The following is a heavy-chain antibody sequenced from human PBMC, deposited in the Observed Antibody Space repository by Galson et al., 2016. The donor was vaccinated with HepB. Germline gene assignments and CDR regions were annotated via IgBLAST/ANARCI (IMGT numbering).Heavy chain of an antibody. J-gene: IGHJ4*02. D-gene: IGHD3-3*01. CDR1: GYTLSELP. CDR3: AEKRDYDFWSGYEK. V-gene: IGHV1-24*01. CDR2: FDPEDGET. Sequence: SVKVSCKVSGYTLSELPMHWVRQAPGKGLEWMGGFDPEDGETIYAQKFQGRVTMTEDTSTDTAYMELSSLRSEDTAVYYCAEKRDYDFWSGYEKWGQGTLVPGSS.